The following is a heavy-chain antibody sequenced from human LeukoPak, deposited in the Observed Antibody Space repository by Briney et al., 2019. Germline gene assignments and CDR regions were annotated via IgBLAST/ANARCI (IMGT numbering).Heavy chain of an antibody. J-gene: IGHJ4*02. CDR1: GYTFTSYG. CDR3: ARARNRNWNDNGYYFDY. CDR2: ISAYNGNT. V-gene: IGHV1-18*01. Sequence: ASGKVSIMASGYTFTSYGISWVRQPPGQWLEWMGWISAYNGNTNYAQKLQGRVTMTTDTSTSTAYMELRSLRSDDTAVYYCARARNRNWNDNGYYFDYWGQGTLVTVSS. D-gene: IGHD1-20*01.